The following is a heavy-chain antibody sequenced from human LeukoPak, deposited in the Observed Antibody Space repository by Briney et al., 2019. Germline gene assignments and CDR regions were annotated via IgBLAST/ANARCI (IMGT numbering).Heavy chain of an antibody. CDR1: GGTFSSYA. J-gene: IGHJ4*02. CDR3: ARNQEAVAAYIFDY. Sequence: ASVKVSCKASGGTFSSYAISWVRQAPGQGLEWMGGIIPIFGTANYAQKFQGRVTITADESTSTAYMELSSLRSEDTAVYYCARNQEAVAAYIFDYWGQGTLVTVSS. CDR2: IIPIFGTA. D-gene: IGHD6-19*01. V-gene: IGHV1-69*13.